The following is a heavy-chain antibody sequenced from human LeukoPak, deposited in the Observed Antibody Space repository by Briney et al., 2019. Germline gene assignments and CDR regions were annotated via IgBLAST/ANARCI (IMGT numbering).Heavy chain of an antibody. CDR1: GGSISSSLYY. Sequence: SSETLSLTCTVAGGSISSSLYYWGWIRQPPGKGLEWIGSLYYSGTTHYNVSLKTRLTMSIDTSKNQFSLKLSSVTAADTAVYYCARDGYNPVAFDIWGQGTVVTVSS. CDR2: LYYSGTT. V-gene: IGHV4-39*07. CDR3: ARDGYNPVAFDI. D-gene: IGHD5-24*01. J-gene: IGHJ3*02.